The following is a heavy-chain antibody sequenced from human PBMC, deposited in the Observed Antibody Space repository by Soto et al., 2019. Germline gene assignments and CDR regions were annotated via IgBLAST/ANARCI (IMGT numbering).Heavy chain of an antibody. CDR2: IKRDGSST. D-gene: IGHD3-9*01. CDR3: AIGGGDYNYLDY. J-gene: IGHJ4*02. Sequence: EVQLVESGGGLVQPGGSLRLSCAASGFLFNTYWMFWVRQAPRKGLLWVSRIKRDGSSTNYADSVKGRFTISRDNAKNTLYLQVTSLRAEDTAVYYCAIGGGDYNYLDYWGQGILVTVSS. V-gene: IGHV3-74*01. CDR1: GFLFNTYW.